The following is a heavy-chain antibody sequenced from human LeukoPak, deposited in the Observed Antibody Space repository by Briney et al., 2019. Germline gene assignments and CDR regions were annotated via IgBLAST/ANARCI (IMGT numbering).Heavy chain of an antibody. J-gene: IGHJ5*02. Sequence: SETLSLTCTVSGGSISSSSYYWGWIRQPPGKGLEWIGSIYYSGSTYYNPSLKSRVTLSVDTSKNQFSLKLSSVTAADTAVYSCARARGYCSGGSCYSYGWFDPWGQGTLVTVSS. D-gene: IGHD2-15*01. CDR1: GGSISSSSYY. CDR3: ARARGYCSGGSCYSYGWFDP. V-gene: IGHV4-39*01. CDR2: IYYSGST.